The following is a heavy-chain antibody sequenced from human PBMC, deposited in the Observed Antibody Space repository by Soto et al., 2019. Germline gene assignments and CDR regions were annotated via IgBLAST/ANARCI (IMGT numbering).Heavy chain of an antibody. J-gene: IGHJ4*02. CDR2: IKSKTDGGTI. V-gene: IGHV3-15*01. CDR3: STDSRYCNSMNCNG. Sequence: NPGGSLRLSCVTSGFTFSNAWMSWVRQAPGRGLEWVGRIKSKTDGGTIDYYAAPVSGRFTISRDDSKNTLYLQMDSLETEDTGVYYCSTDSRYCNSMNCNGWGQGTLVTVSS. D-gene: IGHD2-2*01. CDR1: GFTFSNAW.